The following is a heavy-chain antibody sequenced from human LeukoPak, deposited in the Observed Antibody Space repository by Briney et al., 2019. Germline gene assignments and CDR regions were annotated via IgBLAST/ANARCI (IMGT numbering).Heavy chain of an antibody. CDR3: ATILPVNYYMDV. D-gene: IGHD2-21*01. CDR2: IYYNGHT. V-gene: IGHV4-59*01. J-gene: IGHJ6*03. Sequence: TSETLSLTCTVCAGSISSSYWSWIRQPPGKGLESIGYIYYNGHTNYNPSLKSRVTISVDTSKNQFTLKLSSVTAADSAVYYCATILPVNYYMDVWGKGTTVTVSS. CDR1: AGSISSSY.